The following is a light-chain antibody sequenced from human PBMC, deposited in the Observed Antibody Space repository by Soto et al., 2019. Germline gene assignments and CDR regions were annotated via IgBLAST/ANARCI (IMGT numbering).Light chain of an antibody. CDR2: DAS. CDR1: QTISTY. J-gene: IGKJ2*01. V-gene: IGKV1-39*01. CDR3: QQSDSTPYT. Sequence: DIPMTQSPSSLSASVGDRVTITCRASQTISTYLNWYQQKPGKAPRLLIYDASSLLSGVPSRFSGSGSGTDFTLTIASLQPEDFSTYYCQQSDSTPYTFGRGTKVEI.